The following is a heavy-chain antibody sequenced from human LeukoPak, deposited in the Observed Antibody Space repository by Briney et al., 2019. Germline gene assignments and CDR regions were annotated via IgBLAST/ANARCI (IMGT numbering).Heavy chain of an antibody. CDR3: AREHLSLPKYYGSGTDAFDI. D-gene: IGHD3-10*01. J-gene: IGHJ3*02. CDR1: GGSISSYY. Sequence: SETLSLTCTVFGGSISSYYWSWIRQPPGKGLEWIGYIYYSGSTNYNPSLKSRVTISVDTSKNQFSLKLSSVTAADTAVYYCAREHLSLPKYYGSGTDAFDIWGQGTMVTVSS. V-gene: IGHV4-59*01. CDR2: IYYSGST.